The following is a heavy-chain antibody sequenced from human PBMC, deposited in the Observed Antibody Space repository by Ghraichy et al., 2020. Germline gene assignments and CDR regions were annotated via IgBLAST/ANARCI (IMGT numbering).Heavy chain of an antibody. Sequence: ASVKVSCKASGYAFTSYDINWVRQATGQGLEWMGWMNPNSGNTGYAQKFQGRVTMTRNSSITTAYMELTGLRSEDTAVYFCARVRAIPGYTYDKRGMDVWGQGTTVTVSS. CDR2: MNPNSGNT. CDR1: GYAFTSYD. D-gene: IGHD5-18*01. J-gene: IGHJ6*02. V-gene: IGHV1-8*01. CDR3: ARVRAIPGYTYDKRGMDV.